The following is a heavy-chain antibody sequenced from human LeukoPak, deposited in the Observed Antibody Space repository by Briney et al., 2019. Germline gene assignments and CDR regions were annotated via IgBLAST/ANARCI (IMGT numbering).Heavy chain of an antibody. CDR2: ISNSGSST. J-gene: IGHJ4*02. D-gene: IGHD6-13*01. V-gene: IGHV3-23*01. CDR1: GFTFSNYD. CDR3: ARSSAWYYFDY. Sequence: PGGSLRLSCVASGFTFSNYDMSWVRQAPGKGLEWVSGISNSGSSTDYADSVKGRLTISRDNSENIVYLQMDSLRAEDTAVYYCARSSAWYYFDYWGQGTLVTVSS.